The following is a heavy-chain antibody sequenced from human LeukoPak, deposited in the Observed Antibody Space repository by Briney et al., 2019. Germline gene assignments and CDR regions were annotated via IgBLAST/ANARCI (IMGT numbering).Heavy chain of an antibody. Sequence: GGSLRLSCATSGFTFSTYTMTWVRQAPGKGLEWVAIINNSGGTTYYADSVRGRFTVSRDNSRNTLYLQLESLRAEDTAVYYCKSQTYVGNGRYYSDNWGQGTLVTVSS. CDR1: GFTFSTYT. D-gene: IGHD3-10*01. CDR2: INNSGGTT. V-gene: IGHV3-23*01. CDR3: KSQTYVGNGRYYSDN. J-gene: IGHJ4*02.